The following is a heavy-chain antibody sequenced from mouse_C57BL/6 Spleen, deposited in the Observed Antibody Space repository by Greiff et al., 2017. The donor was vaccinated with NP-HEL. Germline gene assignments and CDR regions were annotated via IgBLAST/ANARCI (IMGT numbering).Heavy chain of an antibody. CDR3: ARSSGYMDY. Sequence: VQLQQSGPELVKPGASVKISCKASGYTFTDYYMNWVKQSPGKSLEWIGDINPNNGGTSYNQKFKGKATLTVDKSSSTAYMELRSLTSEDSAVYYCARSSGYMDYWGQGTSVTVSS. V-gene: IGHV1-26*01. CDR2: INPNNGGT. D-gene: IGHD3-1*01. CDR1: GYTFTDYY. J-gene: IGHJ4*01.